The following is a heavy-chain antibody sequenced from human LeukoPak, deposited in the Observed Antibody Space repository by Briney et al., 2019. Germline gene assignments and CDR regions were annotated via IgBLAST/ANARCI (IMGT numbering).Heavy chain of an antibody. CDR1: GCTLDNYG. J-gene: IGHJ6*02. CDR2: INWNGGST. Sequence: GGSLTLACAASGCTLDNYGMGWVRQPPGKGLEWVSGINWNGGSTGYADSVKGRFTISRDNAKNSLYLQMNSLRAEDTALYHCARDYYGMDVWGHGTTVTVSS. CDR3: ARDYYGMDV. V-gene: IGHV3-20*01.